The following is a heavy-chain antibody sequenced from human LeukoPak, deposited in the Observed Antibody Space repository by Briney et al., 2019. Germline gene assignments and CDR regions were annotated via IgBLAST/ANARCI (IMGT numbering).Heavy chain of an antibody. V-gene: IGHV4-4*07. Sequence: SETLSLTCTVSGGSISSYYWNWIRQPAGKGLEWIGHIYTSGSTNYNSSLKSRVTMSVDTSKNQFSVKLSSVTAADTAVYYCARANDLGHFDYWGQGTLATVSS. CDR2: IYTSGST. CDR3: ARANDLGHFDY. CDR1: GGSISSYY. J-gene: IGHJ4*02.